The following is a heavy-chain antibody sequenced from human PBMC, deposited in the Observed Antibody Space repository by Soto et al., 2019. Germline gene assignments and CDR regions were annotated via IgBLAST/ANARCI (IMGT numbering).Heavy chain of an antibody. CDR2: IKSKTDGGTT. CDR1: GFTFSNAW. J-gene: IGHJ6*02. V-gene: IGHV3-15*01. Sequence: GSLRLSCAASGFTFSNAWMSWVRQAPGKGLEWVGRIKSKTDGGTTDYAAPVKGRFTISRDDSKNTLYLQMNSLKTEDTAVYYCTTRLAAAGTGGMDVWGQGTTVTVSS. CDR3: TTRLAAAGTGGMDV. D-gene: IGHD6-13*01.